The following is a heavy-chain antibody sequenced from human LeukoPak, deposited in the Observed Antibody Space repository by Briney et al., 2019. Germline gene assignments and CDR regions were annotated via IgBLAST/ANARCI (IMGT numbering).Heavy chain of an antibody. CDR2: IYTSGST. D-gene: IGHD3-22*01. CDR1: GGSFSGYY. V-gene: IGHV4-59*10. Sequence: SETLSLTCAVYGGSFSGYYWSWIRQPPGKGLEWIGRIYTSGSTNYNPSLKSRVTMSVDTSKNQFSLKLSSVTAADTAVYYCARVGDYYDSSGYDDYWGQGTLVTVSS. CDR3: ARVGDYYDSSGYDDY. J-gene: IGHJ4*02.